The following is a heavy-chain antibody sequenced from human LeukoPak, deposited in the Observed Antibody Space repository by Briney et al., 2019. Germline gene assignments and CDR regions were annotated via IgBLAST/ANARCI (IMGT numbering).Heavy chain of an antibody. V-gene: IGHV4-4*02. D-gene: IGHD3-10*01. CDR2: IYHSGST. CDR3: ARDMAALWPRGRWFDP. J-gene: IGHJ5*02. Sequence: SETLSLTCAVSGVSISSSNWWSWVRQPPGKGLEWIGEIYHSGSTNYNPSLKSRVTISVDKSKNQFSLKLSSVTAADTAVYYCARDMAALWPRGRWFDPWGQGTLVTVSS. CDR1: GVSISSSNW.